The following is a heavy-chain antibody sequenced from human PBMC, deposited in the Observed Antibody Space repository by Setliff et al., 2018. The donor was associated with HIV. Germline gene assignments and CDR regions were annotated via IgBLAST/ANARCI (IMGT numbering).Heavy chain of an antibody. D-gene: IGHD3-22*01. Sequence: GSLRLSCSTSGFNFRDSWMSWLRLAPGKGLEWVANIGPDTSERYSVDSVRGRFTVSRDNAKSSLYLQMNSLRADDTAVYYCARGFHDGTAYYLFDYWGRGTLVTVSS. CDR3: ARGFHDGTAYYLFDY. CDR2: IGPDTSER. V-gene: IGHV3-7*01. CDR1: GFNFRDSW. J-gene: IGHJ4*02.